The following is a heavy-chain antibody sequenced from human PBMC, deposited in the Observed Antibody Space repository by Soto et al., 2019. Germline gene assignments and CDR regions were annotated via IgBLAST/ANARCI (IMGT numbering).Heavy chain of an antibody. CDR2: LSHDGSNK. CDR3: ARDRDGGTYTYFDN. D-gene: IGHD1-26*01. CDR1: GFIFSAFG. J-gene: IGHJ4*02. V-gene: IGHV3-30*03. Sequence: GGSLRLSCAASGFIFSAFGIHWVRQAPGKGLEWGAFLSHDGSNKYYADSVRGRFSISRDNSKNTVYLQMNSLRADDTAVYYCARDRDGGTYTYFDNWGQGTQGTVS.